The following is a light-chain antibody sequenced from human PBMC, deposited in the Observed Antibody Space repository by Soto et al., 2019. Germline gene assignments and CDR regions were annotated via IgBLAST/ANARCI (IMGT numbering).Light chain of an antibody. V-gene: IGKV1-5*01. J-gene: IGKJ2*01. CDR3: QQYKVYPYT. Sequence: DIQMTQSPSTLSASIGDRVTLTCRASQSLTGRLAWYQQKPGRPPKLLIYDVSILESVVPSRFSGSESGTDFTLTISSLRPDDCATFYCQQYKVYPYTFGQGTRLDI. CDR1: QSLTGR. CDR2: DVS.